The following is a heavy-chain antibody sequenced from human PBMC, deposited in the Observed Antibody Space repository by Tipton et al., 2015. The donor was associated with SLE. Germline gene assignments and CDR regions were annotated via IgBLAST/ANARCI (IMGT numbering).Heavy chain of an antibody. CDR2: ISYDGSNK. CDR3: ARELSYYGMDV. CDR1: GFTFSTYA. Sequence: RSLRLSCAASGFTFSTYAMHWVRQAPGKGLEWVAVISYDGSNKYYADSVKGRFTISRDNSKNTVYLQMNSLRAEDTAVYYCARELSYYGMDVWGQGTTVTVSS. J-gene: IGHJ6*02. D-gene: IGHD3-16*02. V-gene: IGHV3-30*04.